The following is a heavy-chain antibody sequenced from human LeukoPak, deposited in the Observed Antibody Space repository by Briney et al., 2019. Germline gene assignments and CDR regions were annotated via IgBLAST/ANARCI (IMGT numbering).Heavy chain of an antibody. D-gene: IGHD1-26*01. V-gene: IGHV1-8*01. J-gene: IGHJ3*02. Sequence: GASVKVSCKASGYTFTSYDINWVRQATGQGLEWMGWMNPNSGNTGYAQKFQGRVTMTRNTSISTAYMELSSLRSEDTAVYYCARGHPEWELLYPEAFDIWGQGTMVTGSS. CDR1: GYTFTSYD. CDR2: MNPNSGNT. CDR3: ARGHPEWELLYPEAFDI.